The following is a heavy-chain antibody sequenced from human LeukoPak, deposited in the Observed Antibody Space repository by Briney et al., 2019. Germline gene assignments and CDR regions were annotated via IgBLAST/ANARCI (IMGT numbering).Heavy chain of an antibody. CDR3: AKPSGWYLYYFDY. D-gene: IGHD6-19*01. CDR1: GFTFSSYG. J-gene: IGHJ4*02. CDR2: ISYDGSNK. V-gene: IGHV3-30*18. Sequence: GGSLRLSCAASGFTFSSYGMHWVRQALGKGLEWVAVISYDGSNKYYADSVKGRFTISRDNSKNTLYLQMNSLRAEDTAVYYCAKPSGWYLYYFDYWGQGTLVTVSS.